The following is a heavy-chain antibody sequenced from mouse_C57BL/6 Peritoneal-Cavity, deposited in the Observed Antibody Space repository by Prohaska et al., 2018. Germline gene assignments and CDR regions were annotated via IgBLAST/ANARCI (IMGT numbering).Heavy chain of an antibody. CDR1: GIAFSRYW. CDR3: ASSNSYAMDY. CDR2: INPDSSTI. J-gene: IGHJ4*01. V-gene: IGHV4-1*01. D-gene: IGHD2-5*01. Sequence: EVKLLQSGGGLVQPGGSLKLSCAASGIAFSRYWMSWVRRAPGKGLEWIGEINPDSSTINYAPSLKDKVSSSRDNAKNTLYLQMSKVRSEDTALYYCASSNSYAMDYWGQGTSVTVSS.